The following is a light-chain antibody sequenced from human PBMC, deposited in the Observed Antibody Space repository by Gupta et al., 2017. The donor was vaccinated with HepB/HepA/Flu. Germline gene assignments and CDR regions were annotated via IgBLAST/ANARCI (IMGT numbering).Light chain of an antibody. Sequence: QSVLTQPPSASGTPAQRVTISCSGSSSNIGTNTVNGYQQLPGPAPNILIYSNNRRPSGVPDRFSGSKSGTSASLAITGLQADDEADYYCAAWDDNRNGVVFGGGTKLTVL. CDR3: AAWDDNRNGVV. V-gene: IGLV1-44*01. CDR1: SSNIGTNT. J-gene: IGLJ2*01. CDR2: SNN.